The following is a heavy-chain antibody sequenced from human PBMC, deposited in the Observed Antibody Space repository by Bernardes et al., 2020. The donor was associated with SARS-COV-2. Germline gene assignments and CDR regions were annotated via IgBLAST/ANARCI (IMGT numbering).Heavy chain of an antibody. CDR2: IKRDGSET. J-gene: IGHJ6*02. CDR1: GFDFSDHW. V-gene: IGHV3-7*03. CDR3: ARSAGMDV. Sequence: GVLRLSCAGSGFDFSDHWMTWVRQAPGKGLEWVANIKRDGSETYYVDSVKGRFTISRDNAKNLVFLQMNSLRAEDTAVFYCARSAGMDVWGQGTMVTVSS.